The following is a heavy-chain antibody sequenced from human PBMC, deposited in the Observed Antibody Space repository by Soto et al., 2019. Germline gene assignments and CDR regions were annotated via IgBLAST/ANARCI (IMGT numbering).Heavy chain of an antibody. V-gene: IGHV3-30*18. CDR2: ITDDGCTK. Sequence: QVQLVESGGGVIQPGRSLRLSCAPSRFTFSLYRIHWARQAPGKGLDRGAHITDDGCTKLYADSFKGRCAIYRDDAQNSLFLQMDSLRPEDTAVYFCAKDWDGFTVTGYTYGMDVWGQGTTVTVSS. D-gene: IGHD6-13*01. J-gene: IGHJ6*02. CDR1: RFTFSLYR. CDR3: AKDWDGFTVTGYTYGMDV.